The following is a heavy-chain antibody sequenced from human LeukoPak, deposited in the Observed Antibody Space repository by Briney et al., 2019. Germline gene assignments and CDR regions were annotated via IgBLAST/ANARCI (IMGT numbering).Heavy chain of an antibody. CDR2: IYYSGST. CDR3: ARGGKVDADY. CDR1: GGSISSGGYY. Sequence: SQTLSLTCTVSGGSISSGGYYWSWIRQHPGQGLEWIGYIYYSGSTYYNPSLKSRVTISVDTSKNQFSLKLSSVTTADTAVYYCARGGKVDADYWGQGTLVTVSS. J-gene: IGHJ4*02. V-gene: IGHV4-31*03. D-gene: IGHD1-26*01.